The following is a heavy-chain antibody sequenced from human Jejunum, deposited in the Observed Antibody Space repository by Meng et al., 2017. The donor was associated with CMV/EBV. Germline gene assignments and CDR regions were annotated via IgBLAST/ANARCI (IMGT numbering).Heavy chain of an antibody. CDR1: GFSVNSNF. Sequence: SCAGSGFSVNSNFMTWVRQAPGKGLEWVAVGYSAGMTYYADSVKGRFTISRDNSKNTMFLQMDNLRADDTAVYYCVREDIVVFDKWGQGTLVTVSS. D-gene: IGHD2-15*01. CDR2: GYSAGMT. CDR3: VREDIVVFDK. V-gene: IGHV3-66*01. J-gene: IGHJ5*02.